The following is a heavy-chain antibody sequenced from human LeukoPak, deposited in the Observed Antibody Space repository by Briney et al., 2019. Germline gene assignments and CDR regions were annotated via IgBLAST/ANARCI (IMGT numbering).Heavy chain of an antibody. Sequence: SETLSLTCTVSGGSISSGGYYWSWIRQPPGKGLEWIGYIYHSGSTYYNPSLKSRVTISVDRSKNQFSLKLSSVTAADTAVYYCARSPISGTYYSDASDIWGQGTMVTVSS. CDR3: ARSPISGTYYSDASDI. J-gene: IGHJ3*02. CDR2: IYHSGST. D-gene: IGHD1-26*01. V-gene: IGHV4-30-2*01. CDR1: GGSISSGGYY.